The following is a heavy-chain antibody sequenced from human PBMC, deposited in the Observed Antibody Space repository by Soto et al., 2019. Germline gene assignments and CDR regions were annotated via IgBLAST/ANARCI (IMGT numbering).Heavy chain of an antibody. Sequence: SLRLSCAASGFTVSSNYMSWVRQAPGKGLEWASVIYSGGSTYYADSLKGRFTISRDNSKNTLYLQMNSLRAEDTAVYYCAREKRYSYGSIDYWGQGTLVTVSS. CDR1: GFTVSSNY. CDR2: IYSGGST. J-gene: IGHJ4*02. V-gene: IGHV3-53*01. CDR3: AREKRYSYGSIDY. D-gene: IGHD5-18*01.